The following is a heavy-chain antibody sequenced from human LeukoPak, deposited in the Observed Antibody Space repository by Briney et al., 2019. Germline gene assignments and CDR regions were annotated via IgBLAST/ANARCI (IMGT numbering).Heavy chain of an antibody. J-gene: IGHJ4*02. Sequence: GGSLRLSCAASGFTFSSYSMNWVRQAPGKGLEWVSSISSSSSYIYYADSVKGRFTISRDNAKNSLYLQRNSLRAEDTAVYYCARTGMVRGVMALDYWGQGTLVTVSS. V-gene: IGHV3-21*01. CDR1: GFTFSSYS. CDR3: ARTGMVRGVMALDY. D-gene: IGHD3-10*01. CDR2: ISSSSSYI.